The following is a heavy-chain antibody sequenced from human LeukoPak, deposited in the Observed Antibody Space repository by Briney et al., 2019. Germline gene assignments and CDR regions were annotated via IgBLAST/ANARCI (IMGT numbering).Heavy chain of an antibody. D-gene: IGHD3-3*01. J-gene: IGHJ5*02. Sequence: PGGSLRLSCAASGFTFSSYSMNWVRQPPGKGLEWIGEIYHSGSTNYNPSLKSRVTISVDTSKNQFSLKPSSVTAADTAVYYCARGGGITIFGVVTVFDPWGQGTLVTVSS. CDR3: ARGGGITIFGVVTVFDP. V-gene: IGHV4-34*01. CDR1: GFTFSSYS. CDR2: IYHSGST.